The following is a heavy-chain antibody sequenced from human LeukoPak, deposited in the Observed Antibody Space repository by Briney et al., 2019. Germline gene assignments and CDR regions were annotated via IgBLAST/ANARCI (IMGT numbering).Heavy chain of an antibody. Sequence: GGSLRLSCAASGFTFSSYAMSWVRQAPGKGLEWVSAISDSGGSTYYADSVKGRFTISRDNSKNTLYLQMNSLRAEDTAVYYCARVPYDYVWGSYRPSYYFDYWGQGTLVTVSS. V-gene: IGHV3-23*01. D-gene: IGHD3-16*02. CDR2: ISDSGGST. J-gene: IGHJ4*02. CDR1: GFTFSSYA. CDR3: ARVPYDYVWGSYRPSYYFDY.